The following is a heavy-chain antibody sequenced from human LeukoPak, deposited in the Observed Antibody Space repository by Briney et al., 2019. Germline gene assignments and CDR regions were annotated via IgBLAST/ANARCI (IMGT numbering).Heavy chain of an antibody. J-gene: IGHJ3*02. CDR3: ARSQRPGYSSSWYLGAGFDI. V-gene: IGHV1-2*02. CDR2: INPNTGDA. Sequence: GASVKVSCKASGYTFTGSYMFWVRQAPGQGLGWMGWINPNTGDANYAQKFQGRVTMTRDTSISTAYMELNRLTSDDTAVFYCARSQRPGYSSSWYLGAGFDIWGQGTMVTVSS. D-gene: IGHD6-13*01. CDR1: GYTFTGSY.